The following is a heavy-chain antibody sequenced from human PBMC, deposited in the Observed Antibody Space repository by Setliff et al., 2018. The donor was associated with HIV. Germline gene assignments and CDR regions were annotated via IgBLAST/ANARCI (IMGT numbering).Heavy chain of an antibody. CDR1: GFNFGDYG. CDR3: AANIMGLTPDDY. CDR2: INWNGANS. J-gene: IGHJ4*02. Sequence: PGGSLRLSCAASGFNFGDYGMNWVRQAPGKGLEWVSGINWNGANSGYADSVKGRFTISRDNAKNSLYLQMNSLRAEDTAVYYCAANIMGLTPDDYWGQGTLVTVSS. D-gene: IGHD1-26*01. V-gene: IGHV3-20*04.